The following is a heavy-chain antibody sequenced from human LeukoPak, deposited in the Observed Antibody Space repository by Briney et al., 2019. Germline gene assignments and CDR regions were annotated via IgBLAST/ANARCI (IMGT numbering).Heavy chain of an antibody. V-gene: IGHV2-5*02. D-gene: IGHD6-6*01. Sequence: SGPTLVKPTQTLTLTCTFSGFSLSTSGVGVGWIRQPPGKALEWLAVIYWDDDKRYSPSLKSRLAITKDTSKNQVVLTMTNMDPVDTATYYCAHDSLYSSSSDYWGQGTLVTVSS. CDR1: GFSLSTSGVG. CDR2: IYWDDDK. J-gene: IGHJ4*02. CDR3: AHDSLYSSSSDY.